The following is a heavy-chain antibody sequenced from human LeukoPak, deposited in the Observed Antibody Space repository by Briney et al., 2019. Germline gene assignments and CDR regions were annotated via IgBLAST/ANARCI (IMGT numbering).Heavy chain of an antibody. V-gene: IGHV3-53*01. D-gene: IGHD1-1*01. CDR3: ARPGVTGYYYMDV. CDR2: IYSGGST. J-gene: IGHJ6*03. Sequence: GGSLRLSCAASGFTVSGNYMSWVRHAPGKGLEWVSVIYSGGSTYYADSVKGRFTISRDNSKNTLYLQMNSLRAEDTAVYYCARPGVTGYYYMDVWGKGTTVTVSS. CDR1: GFTVSGNY.